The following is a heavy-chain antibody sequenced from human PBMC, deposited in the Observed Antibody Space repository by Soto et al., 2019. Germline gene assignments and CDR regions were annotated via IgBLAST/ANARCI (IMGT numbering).Heavy chain of an antibody. CDR2: IDPSDSYT. Sequence: GESLKISCRGSGYSFTNYWINWVRQMPGKGLEWMGRIDPSDSYTNYSPSFQGHVTISADKSINSVYLQWSSLKASGTAMYFCARQTVKMVTVSYHYQYGMDVWGQGTTVTVSS. CDR3: ARQTVKMVTVSYHYQYGMDV. CDR1: GYSFTNYW. V-gene: IGHV5-10-1*01. J-gene: IGHJ6*02. D-gene: IGHD2-15*01.